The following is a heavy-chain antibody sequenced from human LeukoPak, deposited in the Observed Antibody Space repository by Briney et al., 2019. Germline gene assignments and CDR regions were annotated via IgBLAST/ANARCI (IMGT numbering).Heavy chain of an antibody. J-gene: IGHJ4*02. CDR1: GGSFTGHF. CDR2: LNHSGIT. D-gene: IGHD3-16*01. V-gene: IGHV4-34*01. Sequence: PSETLSLTRAVYGGSFTGHFWSWIRQPPGKGLECIGELNHSGITNYNPSLQSRATISVDTSNNQFSLKLSSVTAADTAVYYCARVRAIGVGRRYYFDYWGQGTLVTVSS. CDR3: ARVRAIGVGRRYYFDY.